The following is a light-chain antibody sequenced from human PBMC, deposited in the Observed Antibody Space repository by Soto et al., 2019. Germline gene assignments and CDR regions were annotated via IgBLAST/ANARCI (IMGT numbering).Light chain of an antibody. CDR1: QSISSW. CDR3: QQYNSYSQT. V-gene: IGKV1-5*01. Sequence: DIQMTQSPSTLSASVGDRVTITCRASQSISSWLAWYQQKPGKAPKLLIYDASSLESGVPSRFSGSGSGTEFTLTISSLQPDDFATYYCQQYNSYSQTFGQGTKLXIK. CDR2: DAS. J-gene: IGKJ2*01.